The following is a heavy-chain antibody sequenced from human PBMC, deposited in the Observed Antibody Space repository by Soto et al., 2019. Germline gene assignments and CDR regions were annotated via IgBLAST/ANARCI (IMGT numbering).Heavy chain of an antibody. D-gene: IGHD3-10*01. J-gene: IGHJ3*02. Sequence: SEALTVACTVSGGSISIYYWGWIRQRPGKGLEWIGYIYYSGSTNYNPSLKSRVTISVDTSKNQFSLKLRSVTAADTAVYYCARKYGSGSYPRIDAFDIWGQGTMVTVSS. CDR1: GGSISIYY. CDR3: ARKYGSGSYPRIDAFDI. CDR2: IYYSGST. V-gene: IGHV4-59*01.